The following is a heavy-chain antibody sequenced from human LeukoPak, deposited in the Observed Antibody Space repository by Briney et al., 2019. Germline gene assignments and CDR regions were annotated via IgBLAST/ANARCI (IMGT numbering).Heavy chain of an antibody. CDR1: GGSISSDY. CDR2: MYISGST. D-gene: IGHD6-13*01. Sequence: PSETLSLTCTVSGGSISSDYWSWIRQPPGKGLEWIGRMYISGSTDHNPPLKSRVTMSLDTSKNQFSLKLTSVTAADTAVYYCARDRGGAAAGNWFDSWGQGTPVIVSS. CDR3: ARDRGGAAAGNWFDS. J-gene: IGHJ5*01. V-gene: IGHV4-4*07.